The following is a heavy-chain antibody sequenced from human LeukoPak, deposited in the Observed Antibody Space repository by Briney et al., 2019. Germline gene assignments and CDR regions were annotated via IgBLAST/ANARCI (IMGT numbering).Heavy chain of an antibody. D-gene: IGHD3-3*01. J-gene: IGHJ4*02. V-gene: IGHV4-39*07. CDR1: GGSISSSSYY. CDR2: IYYSGST. CDR3: ARETLIDFWSGYFNSRRAIFDY. Sequence: PSETLSLTCTVSGGSISSSSYYWGWIRQPPGKGLEWIGSIYYSGSTYYNPSLKSRVTISVDTSKNQFSLKLSSVTAADTAVYYCARETLIDFWSGYFNSRRAIFDYWGQGTLVTVSS.